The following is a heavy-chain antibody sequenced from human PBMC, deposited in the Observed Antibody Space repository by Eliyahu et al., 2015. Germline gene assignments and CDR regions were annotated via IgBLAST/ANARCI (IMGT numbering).Heavy chain of an antibody. D-gene: IGHD5-18*01. Sequence: QVQLVESGGGVVQPGRSLRLXCXASXFTFSSXVXHWVRQXPGKGLEWVAIISYDGSNKYYADSVKGRFTISRDNSKNTLYLQMNSLRAEDTAVYYCAQRQDTTMDYFDYWGQGTLVTVSS. CDR2: ISYDGSNK. J-gene: IGHJ4*02. CDR3: AQRQDTTMDYFDY. V-gene: IGHV3-30*18. CDR1: XFTFSSXV.